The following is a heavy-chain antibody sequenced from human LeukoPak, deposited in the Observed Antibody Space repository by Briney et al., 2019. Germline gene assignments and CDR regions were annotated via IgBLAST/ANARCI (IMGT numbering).Heavy chain of an antibody. V-gene: IGHV3-23*01. CDR2: ISGSGGST. Sequence: GGSLRLSCAASGFTFSSYAMSWVRQAPGKGLEWVSAISGSGGSTYYADSVKGRFTISRDNSRNTLYLQMNSLRAEDTAVYYCAKDLYSSGWYTYWGQGTLVTVSS. J-gene: IGHJ4*02. CDR3: AKDLYSSGWYTY. CDR1: GFTFSSYA. D-gene: IGHD6-19*01.